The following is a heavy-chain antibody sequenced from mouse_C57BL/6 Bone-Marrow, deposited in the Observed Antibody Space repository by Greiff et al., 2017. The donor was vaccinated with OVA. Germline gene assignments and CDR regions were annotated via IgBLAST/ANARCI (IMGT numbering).Heavy chain of an antibody. Sequence: LQESGAELARPGASVKLSCKASGYTFTSYGISWVKQRTGQGLEWIGEIYPRSGNTYYNEKFKGKATLTADKSSSTAYMELRSLTSEDSAVYFCAREGPWYFDVWGTGTTVTVSS. CDR1: GYTFTSYG. V-gene: IGHV1-81*01. CDR3: AREGPWYFDV. CDR2: IYPRSGNT. J-gene: IGHJ1*03.